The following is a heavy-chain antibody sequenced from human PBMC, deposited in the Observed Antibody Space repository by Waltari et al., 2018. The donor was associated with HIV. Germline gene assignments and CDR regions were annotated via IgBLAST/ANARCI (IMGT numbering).Heavy chain of an antibody. CDR1: GGTFSSYA. J-gene: IGHJ4*02. CDR3: ARGRGYSGYDYEYYFDY. Sequence: QVQLVQSGAEVKKPGSSVKVSCKASGGTFSSYAISWVRQAPGQGLEWMGGIIPIFGTANYAQKFQGRVTITADKSTSTAYMELSSLRSEETAVYYCARGRGYSGYDYEYYFDYWGQGTLVTVSS. CDR2: IIPIFGTA. V-gene: IGHV1-69*06. D-gene: IGHD5-12*01.